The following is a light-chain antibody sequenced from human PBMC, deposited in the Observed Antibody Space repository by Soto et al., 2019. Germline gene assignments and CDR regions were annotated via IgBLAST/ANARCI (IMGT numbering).Light chain of an antibody. V-gene: IGKV4-1*01. CDR1: QSVLYSSNNKNY. CDR2: WAS. CDR3: QTYYRVPLT. Sequence: DIVMTQSPDSLAVSLGERATINCKSSQSVLYSSNNKNYLAWYQQKPGQPPKALIYWASTRESGVPDRFSASGSATDFTLTINSLQAEDVAVYYCQTYYRVPLTFGGGTKVDI. J-gene: IGKJ4*01.